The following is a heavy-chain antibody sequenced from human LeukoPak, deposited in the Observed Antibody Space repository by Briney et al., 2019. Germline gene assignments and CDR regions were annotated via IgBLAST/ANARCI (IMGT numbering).Heavy chain of an antibody. CDR2: ISSTGST. CDR1: GDSISNYY. Sequence: SETLSLTCTVSGDSISNYYWSWIRQPPGKGLEWIAYISSTGSTDYNPSLKSRVTISVDTSKNQFSLKLTSVTASDTAVYYCARDPDYKGYYYMDVWGKGTTVTVSS. D-gene: IGHD4-11*01. V-gene: IGHV4-4*08. CDR3: ARDPDYKGYYYMDV. J-gene: IGHJ6*03.